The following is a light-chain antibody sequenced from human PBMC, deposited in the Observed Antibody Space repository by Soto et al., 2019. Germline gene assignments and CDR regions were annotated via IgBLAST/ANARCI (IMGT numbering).Light chain of an antibody. CDR2: GTS. V-gene: IGLV1-40*01. CDR3: QSYDSSLSGWV. J-gene: IGLJ3*02. CDR1: SANIGAGYD. Sequence: QSVLTQPPSVSGSPGQRVTLSCTGSSANIGAGYDVHWYQQLPGTAPKLLIYGTSNRPSGFPDRFSGSNSGTSASLAIPGLQAADEADYYCQSYDSSLSGWVFGGGTKLTVL.